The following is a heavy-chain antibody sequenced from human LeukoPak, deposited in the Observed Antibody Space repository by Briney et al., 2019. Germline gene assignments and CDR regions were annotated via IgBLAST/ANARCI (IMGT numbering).Heavy chain of an antibody. V-gene: IGHV4-59*01. CDR2: IYYSGST. J-gene: IGHJ6*03. Sequence: PSETLSLTCTVSGGSISSYYWSWIRQPPGKGLEWIGHIYYSGSTNYNPSLKSRVTISVDTSRNQFSLKLSSVTAPYTGVYFFGRGLYDVWNGYLYSDSYMDDWGKGTMVTVSS. CDR3: GRGLYDVWNGYLYSDSYMDD. D-gene: IGHD3-3*01. CDR1: GGSISSYY.